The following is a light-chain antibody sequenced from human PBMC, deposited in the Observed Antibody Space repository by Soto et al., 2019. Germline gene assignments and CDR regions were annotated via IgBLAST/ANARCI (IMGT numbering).Light chain of an antibody. J-gene: IGLJ1*01. CDR1: SSNIGATYD. V-gene: IGLV1-40*01. CDR3: QSYDSGVTGSV. Sequence: QSVLTQPPSVSGAPGQRVTISCTGSSSNIGATYDVHWYQQLPGTAPKLLIYANTNRPSGVPDRFSGSRSGSSGSLAISGLQPEDEADYYCQSYDSGVTGSVFGTGTKVTVL. CDR2: ANT.